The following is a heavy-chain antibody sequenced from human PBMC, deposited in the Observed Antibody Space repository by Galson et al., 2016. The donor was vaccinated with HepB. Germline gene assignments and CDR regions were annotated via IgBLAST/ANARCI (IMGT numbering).Heavy chain of an antibody. CDR1: GGSVSSGSYY. D-gene: IGHD6-6*01. Sequence: SETLSLTCTVSGGSVSSGSYYWSWIRQPPGKGLEWIGYIYYSGSTNYNPSLKSRVTISVDTSKNLFSLKLSSVTAADTAVYYCARVRSKSSAYGMDVWGQGTTVTVSS. V-gene: IGHV4-61*01. CDR3: ARVRSKSSAYGMDV. CDR2: IYYSGST. J-gene: IGHJ6*02.